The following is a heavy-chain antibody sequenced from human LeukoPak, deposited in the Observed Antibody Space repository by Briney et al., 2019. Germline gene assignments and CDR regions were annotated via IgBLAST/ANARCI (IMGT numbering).Heavy chain of an antibody. CDR3: ARGVIAAGGNDFDY. CDR2: IYYSGGT. V-gene: IGHV4-39*07. D-gene: IGHD6-13*01. J-gene: IGHJ4*02. CDR1: GGSISSNGYY. Sequence: SETLSLTCTVSGGSISSNGYYWAWFRQPPGKGLEWIGSIYYSGGTYYNPSLKSRVTISVDKSKNQFSLKLSYVTAADTAVYYCARGVIAAGGNDFDYWGQGTLVTVSS.